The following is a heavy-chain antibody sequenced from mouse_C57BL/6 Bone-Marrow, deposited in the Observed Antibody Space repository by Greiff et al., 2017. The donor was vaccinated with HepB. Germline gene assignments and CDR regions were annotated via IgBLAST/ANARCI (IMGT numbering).Heavy chain of an antibody. J-gene: IGHJ1*03. CDR2: INPSNGGT. D-gene: IGHD3-1*01. CDR3: ARAFSSGRAYWYFDV. V-gene: IGHV1-53*01. Sequence: QVQLQQPGTELVKPGASVKLSCKASGYTFTSYWMHWVKQRPGQGLEWIGNINPSNGGTNYNEKFKSKATLTVDKSSSTAYMQLSSLTSEDSAVYYCARAFSSGRAYWYFDVWGTGTTVTVSS. CDR1: GYTFTSYW.